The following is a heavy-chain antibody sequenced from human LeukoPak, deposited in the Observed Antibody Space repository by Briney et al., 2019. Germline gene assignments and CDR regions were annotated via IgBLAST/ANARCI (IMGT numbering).Heavy chain of an antibody. CDR1: GYTFTGYY. D-gene: IGHD3-22*01. J-gene: IGHJ4*02. CDR2: INPNSGGT. Sequence: ASVKVSCKASGYTFTGYYMHWVRQAPGQGLEWMGRINPNSGGTNYAQKLQGRVTMTTDTSTSTAYMELRSLRSDDTAVYYCARGEYYYDSNGYIDYWGQGTLVTVSS. CDR3: ARGEYYYDSNGYIDY. V-gene: IGHV1-2*06.